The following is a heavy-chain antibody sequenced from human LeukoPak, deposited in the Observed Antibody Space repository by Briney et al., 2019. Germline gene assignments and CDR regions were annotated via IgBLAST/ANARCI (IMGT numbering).Heavy chain of an antibody. V-gene: IGHV3-11*04. D-gene: IGHD3-22*01. CDR3: ASYGHYYDGSAPSLSFDY. CDR1: GFTFSDYY. Sequence: GGSLRLSCAASGFTFSDYYMSWIRQAPGKGLEWVSYISSSGSTIYYADSVKGRFTISRDNAKNSLYLQMNSLRAEDTAVYYCASYGHYYDGSAPSLSFDYWGQGTLVTVSS. CDR2: ISSSGSTI. J-gene: IGHJ4*02.